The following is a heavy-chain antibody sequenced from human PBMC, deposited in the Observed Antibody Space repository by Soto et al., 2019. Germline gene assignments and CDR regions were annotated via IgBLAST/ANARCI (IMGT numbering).Heavy chain of an antibody. CDR2: ISAYNGNT. D-gene: IGHD5-12*01. J-gene: IGHJ5*02. Sequence: GASVKVSCKASGYTFTSYGISWVRQAPGQGLEWMGWISAYNGNTNYAQKLQGRVTMTTDTSTSTAYMELRSLRSDDTAVYYCARDGLGDIYSGYDSGPWGQGTLVTVSS. CDR1: GYTFTSYG. V-gene: IGHV1-18*04. CDR3: ARDGLGDIYSGYDSGP.